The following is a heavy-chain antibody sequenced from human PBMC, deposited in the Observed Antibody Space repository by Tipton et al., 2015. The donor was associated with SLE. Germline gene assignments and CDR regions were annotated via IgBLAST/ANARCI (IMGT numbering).Heavy chain of an antibody. CDR3: ARHPGASFDF. Sequence: TLSLTCTVSGDSISGQYWSWIRQHPGKGLEWIGYTHDSGATFYNPSLRSRSAISVDTSQNQFSLRLASATAADTAIYYCARHPGASFDFWGQGILVTVSS. J-gene: IGHJ4*02. CDR2: THDSGAT. CDR1: GDSISGQY. V-gene: IGHV4-31*03.